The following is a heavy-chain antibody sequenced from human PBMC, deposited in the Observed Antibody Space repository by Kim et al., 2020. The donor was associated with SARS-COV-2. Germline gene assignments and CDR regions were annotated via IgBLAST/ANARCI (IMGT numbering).Heavy chain of an antibody. V-gene: IGHV3-74*01. Sequence: GGSLRLSCAASGFTFSSYWMHWVRQAPGKGLVWVSRINSDGSSTSYADSVKGRFTISRDNAKNTLYLQMNSLRAEDTAVYYCASSTYYGSGSPSLPAYYYYGMDVWGQGTTVTVSS. CDR2: INSDGSST. J-gene: IGHJ6*02. CDR1: GFTFSSYW. D-gene: IGHD3-10*01. CDR3: ASSTYYGSGSPSLPAYYYYGMDV.